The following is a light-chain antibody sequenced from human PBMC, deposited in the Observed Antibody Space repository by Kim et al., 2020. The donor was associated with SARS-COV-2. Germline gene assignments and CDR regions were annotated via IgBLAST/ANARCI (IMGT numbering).Light chain of an antibody. J-gene: IGKJ2*01. CDR3: QQYDIPPYT. CDR1: QDIRTY. CDR2: DAS. Sequence: DIQMTQSPSSLSASVGDRVTITCQASQDIRTYLNWYQQKAGKAPKLLIYDASNLETGVTSRLSGSGSGTDFTFTISSLQPEDIATYYCQQYDIPPYTFGQGTKLEI. V-gene: IGKV1-33*01.